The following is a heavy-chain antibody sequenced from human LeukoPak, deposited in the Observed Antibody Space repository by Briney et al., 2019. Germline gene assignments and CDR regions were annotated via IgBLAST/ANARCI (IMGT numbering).Heavy chain of an antibody. V-gene: IGHV1-69*04. Sequence: SVKVSCKASGGTFSSYAISWVRQAPGQGLEWMGRITPILGIANYAQKFQGRVTITADKSTSTAYMELSSLRSEDPAVYYCARGEDYDYVWGSYRYTFFDYWGQGTLVTVSS. CDR3: ARGEDYDYVWGSYRYTFFDY. CDR2: ITPILGIA. CDR1: GGTFSSYA. D-gene: IGHD3-16*02. J-gene: IGHJ4*02.